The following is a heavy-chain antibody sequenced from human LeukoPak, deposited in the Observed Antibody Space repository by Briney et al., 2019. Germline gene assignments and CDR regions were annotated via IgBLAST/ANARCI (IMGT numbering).Heavy chain of an antibody. D-gene: IGHD1-26*01. Sequence: GGSLRLSCAASGFTFSSYSMNWVHQAPGKGLEWVSYISSRSSTIYYADSVKGRFTISRDNAKNSLYLQMNSLRAEDTAVYYCARLSGTTGVDYWGQGTLVTVSS. V-gene: IGHV3-48*01. CDR3: ARLSGTTGVDY. CDR2: ISSRSSTI. J-gene: IGHJ4*02. CDR1: GFTFSSYS.